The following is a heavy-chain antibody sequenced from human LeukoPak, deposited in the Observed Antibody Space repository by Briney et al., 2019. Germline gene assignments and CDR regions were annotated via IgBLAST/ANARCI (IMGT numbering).Heavy chain of an antibody. CDR1: GYTFTGYY. J-gene: IGHJ6*03. CDR2: INPNSGGT. Sequence: AASVKVSCKASGYTFTGYYMHWVRQAPGQGLEWMGWINPNSGGTNYAQKFQGRVTMTRDTSISTAYMELSSLRSEDTAVYYCARVGVLSWAAAGVNYYYYYMDVWGKGTTVTISS. V-gene: IGHV1-2*02. CDR3: ARVGVLSWAAAGVNYYYYYMDV. D-gene: IGHD6-13*01.